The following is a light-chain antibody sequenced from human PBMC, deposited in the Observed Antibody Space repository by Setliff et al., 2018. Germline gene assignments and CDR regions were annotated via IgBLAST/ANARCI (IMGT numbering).Light chain of an antibody. J-gene: IGLJ1*01. CDR1: SSDVGGYNY. CDR2: DVS. Sequence: QSALAQPRSVSGSPGQSVTISCTGTSSDVGGYNYVSWYQQHPGKAPKVMIYDVSKRPSGVPDRFSGSKSGNTASLTISGLQAEDEAEYYCSSYAGSNTPYVFGTGTKVTVL. V-gene: IGLV2-11*01. CDR3: SSYAGSNTPYV.